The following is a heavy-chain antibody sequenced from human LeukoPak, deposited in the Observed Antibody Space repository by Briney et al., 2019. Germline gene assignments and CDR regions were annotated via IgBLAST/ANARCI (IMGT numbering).Heavy chain of an antibody. CDR3: ARGGGGFYYDSSGV. J-gene: IGHJ4*02. CDR2: ISYDGSNK. V-gene: IGHV3-30*03. CDR1: GFTFSDAW. Sequence: GGSLRLSCAASGFTFSDAWMNWVRQAPGKGLEWVAVISYDGSNKYYADSVKGRFTISRDNSKNTLYLQMNSLRAEDTAVYYCARGGGGFYYDSSGVWGQGTLVTVSS. D-gene: IGHD3-22*01.